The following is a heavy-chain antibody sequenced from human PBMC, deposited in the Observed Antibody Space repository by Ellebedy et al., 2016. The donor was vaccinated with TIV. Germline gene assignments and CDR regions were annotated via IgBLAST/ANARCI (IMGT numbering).Heavy chain of an antibody. CDR2: IYPGDSDT. CDR3: ARAGRYFDWGVAFDI. D-gene: IGHD3-9*01. J-gene: IGHJ3*02. Sequence: GESLKISCKGSGYSFTSYWIGWVRQMPGKGLEWMGIIYPGDSDTRYSPSFQGQVTISADKSISTAYLQWSSLKASDTAMYYCARAGRYFDWGVAFDIWGQGTMVTVSS. CDR1: GYSFTSYW. V-gene: IGHV5-51*01.